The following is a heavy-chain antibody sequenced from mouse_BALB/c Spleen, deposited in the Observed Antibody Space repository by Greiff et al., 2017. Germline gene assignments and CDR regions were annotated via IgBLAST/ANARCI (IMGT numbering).Heavy chain of an antibody. Sequence: QVQLKESGPGLVAPSQSLSITCTVSGFSLTSYGVHWVRQPPGKGLEWLGVIWAGGSTNYNSALMSRLSISKDNSKSQVFLKMNSLQTDDTAMYYCARDGYRYASWFAYWGQGTLVTVSA. V-gene: IGHV2-9*02. D-gene: IGHD2-14*01. CDR1: GFSLTSYG. CDR2: IWAGGST. J-gene: IGHJ3*01. CDR3: ARDGYRYASWFAY.